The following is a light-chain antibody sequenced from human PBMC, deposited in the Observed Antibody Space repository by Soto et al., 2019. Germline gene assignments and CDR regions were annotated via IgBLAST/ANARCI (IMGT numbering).Light chain of an antibody. CDR3: QSYDRGV. CDR2: EDN. CDR1: SGSIASNY. J-gene: IGLJ1*01. V-gene: IGLV6-57*04. Sequence: NFMLTQPHSVSESPGKTVTISCTRSSGSIASNYVQWYQQRPGSAPTTVIYEDNQRPSGVPDRFSGSIDSSSNSASLTISGLKTEDEADYYCQSYDRGVFGTGPKLTVL.